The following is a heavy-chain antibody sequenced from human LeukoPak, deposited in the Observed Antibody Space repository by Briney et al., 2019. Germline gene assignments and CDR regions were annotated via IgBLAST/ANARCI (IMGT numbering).Heavy chain of an antibody. D-gene: IGHD3-22*01. J-gene: IGHJ6*03. CDR3: ARDGASTGYLGYYYYYFYMDV. V-gene: IGHV1-18*01. CDR1: DYPFTSYG. Sequence: ASVKVSCKASDYPFTSYGITWVRQAPGQGLEWMGWINTGNGNTDYAQKLQGRVTMTTDTSTSTAYMELRSLRSDDTAVYYCARDGASTGYLGYYYYYFYMDVWGKGTTITVSS. CDR2: INTGNGNT.